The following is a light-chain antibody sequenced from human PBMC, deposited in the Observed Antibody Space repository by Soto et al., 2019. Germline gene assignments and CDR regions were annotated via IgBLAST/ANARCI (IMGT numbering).Light chain of an antibody. Sequence: DIVLTQSPGTLSLSPGERATLSSSASQSVSSGHLAWYQQKPGQAPRLLIYGASSRATGIPDRFSGSGSGTDFTLTISRLEPEDYAVYYCQQYGHSLWTFGQGTKVVMK. CDR2: GAS. CDR1: QSVSSGH. J-gene: IGKJ1*01. V-gene: IGKV3-20*01. CDR3: QQYGHSLWT.